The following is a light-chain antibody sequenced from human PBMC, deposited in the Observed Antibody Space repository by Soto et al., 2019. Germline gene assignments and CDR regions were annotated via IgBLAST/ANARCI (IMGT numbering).Light chain of an antibody. CDR3: ATWDDSRNGYV. Sequence: QSALTQPPSASGTPGQSVTISASGSSSNIGSNTVSWYQQLPGTAPKLLIYDNDERPSGVPDRFSGAKSGTSASLAISGLQSEDEADYYCATWDDSRNGYVFGPGTKVTVL. V-gene: IGLV1-44*01. CDR2: DND. CDR1: SSNIGSNT. J-gene: IGLJ1*01.